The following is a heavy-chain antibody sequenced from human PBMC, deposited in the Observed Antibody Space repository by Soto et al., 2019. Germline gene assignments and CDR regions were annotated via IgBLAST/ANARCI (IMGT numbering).Heavy chain of an antibody. D-gene: IGHD3-16*01. Sequence: QVQLVESGGGVVQPGTSLRVSCVGSGFTFRSYVIHWVRQAPGKGLEWVALTSYDGSGKYYGDSVRGRFTISRDNSRNTVDLQMDSLRLEDTALCYCARWGTTGGLDVWGQGTLVSVS. CDR2: TSYDGSGK. CDR3: ARWGTTGGLDV. V-gene: IGHV3-30*19. CDR1: GFTFRSYV. J-gene: IGHJ1*01.